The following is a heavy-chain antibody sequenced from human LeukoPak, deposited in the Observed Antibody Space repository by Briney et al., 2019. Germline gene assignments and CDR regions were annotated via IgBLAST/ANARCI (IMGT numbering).Heavy chain of an antibody. CDR1: GGSFSGYY. V-gene: IGHV4-34*01. CDR3: ARSPRGIRLDY. D-gene: IGHD3-16*01. J-gene: IGHJ4*02. CDR2: INHSGST. Sequence: PSETLSLTCAVYGGSFSGYYWSWIRQPPGKGLEGIGEINHSGSTNYNPSLKSRVTISVDTSKNQFSLKLSSVTAADTAVYYCARSPRGIRLDYWGQGTLVTVSS.